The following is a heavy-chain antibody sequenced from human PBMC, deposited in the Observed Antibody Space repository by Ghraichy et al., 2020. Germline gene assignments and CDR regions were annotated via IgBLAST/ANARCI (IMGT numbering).Heavy chain of an antibody. Sequence: ASVKVSCKVSGYTLTELSMHWVRQAPGKGLEWMGGFDPEDGETIYAQKFQGRVTMTEDTSTDTAYMELSSLRSEDTAVYYCATPTGVLVTAQFDYWGQGTLVTVSS. CDR2: FDPEDGET. CDR3: ATPTGVLVTAQFDY. J-gene: IGHJ4*02. D-gene: IGHD2-21*02. V-gene: IGHV1-24*01. CDR1: GYTLTELS.